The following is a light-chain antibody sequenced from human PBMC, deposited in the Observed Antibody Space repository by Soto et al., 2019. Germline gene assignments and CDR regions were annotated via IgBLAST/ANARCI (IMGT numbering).Light chain of an antibody. CDR2: EGI. J-gene: IGLJ1*01. Sequence: QSVLTQPPSASGPPGQSVAISFTGTSRYVGCYNYVSWYQQHPGNAPKLMIYEGIKRPSGVSNRFSGSNSGSTASLTISGLQAEDEADYYCCSYVGATTYVFGTGTKVTVL. V-gene: IGLV2-23*01. CDR1: SRYVGCYNY. CDR3: CSYVGATTYV.